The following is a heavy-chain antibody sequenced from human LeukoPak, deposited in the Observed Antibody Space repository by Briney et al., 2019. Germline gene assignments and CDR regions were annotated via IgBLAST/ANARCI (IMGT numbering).Heavy chain of an antibody. V-gene: IGHV3-23*01. J-gene: IGHJ4*02. CDR1: GFTFSSYA. CDR3: AKEGVMYSSGWKGGDY. Sequence: GGSLRLSCAASGFTFSSYAMSWVRQAPGKGLEWVSVISGSGGSTYYADSVKGRFTISRDNSKNTLYLQMNSLRAEDTAVYYCAKEGVMYSSGWKGGDYWGQGTLVTVSS. D-gene: IGHD6-19*01. CDR2: ISGSGGST.